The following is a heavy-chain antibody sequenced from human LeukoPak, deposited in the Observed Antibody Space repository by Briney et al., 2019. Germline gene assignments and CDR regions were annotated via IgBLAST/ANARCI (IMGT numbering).Heavy chain of an antibody. CDR3: ARGREYSCSSGYDY. J-gene: IGHJ4*02. D-gene: IGHD6-6*01. CDR1: GGTFSSYA. Sequence: SVKVSCKASGGTFSSYAISWVRQAPGRGLEWMGGIIPIFGTANYAQKFQGRVTITADESTSTAYMELSSLRSEDTAVYYCARGREYSCSSGYDYWGQGTLVTVSS. V-gene: IGHV1-69*13. CDR2: IIPIFGTA.